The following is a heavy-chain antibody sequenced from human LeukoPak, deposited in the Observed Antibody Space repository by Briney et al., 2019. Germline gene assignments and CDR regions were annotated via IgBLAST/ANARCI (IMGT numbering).Heavy chain of an antibody. J-gene: IGHJ5*02. CDR1: LYTFTSYY. CDR3: ARIGDYGSGSEGFDP. CDR2: ISPSVGTP. V-gene: IGHV1-46*04. Sequence: GPSLKVSRKASLYTFTSYYIHWVRQAPGQGLEWMGIISPSVGTPTYAQKLQGRVTMTRDTSTSTVYMELRSLRSEDTAVYYCARIGDYGSGSEGFDPWGQGTLVTVSS. D-gene: IGHD3-10*01.